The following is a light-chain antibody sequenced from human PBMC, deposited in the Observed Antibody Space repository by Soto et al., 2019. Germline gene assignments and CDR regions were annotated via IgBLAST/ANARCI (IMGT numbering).Light chain of an antibody. Sequence: QPVRTQSPSASASLGASVKLTCTLSSGHSSYAIAWHQQQPEKGPRYLMKLNSDGSHSKGDGIPDRFSGSSSGAERYLTISSLQSEDEADYYCQTWGTGLWVFGGGTKLTVL. CDR3: QTWGTGLWV. J-gene: IGLJ3*02. CDR1: SGHSSYA. V-gene: IGLV4-69*01. CDR2: LNSDGSH.